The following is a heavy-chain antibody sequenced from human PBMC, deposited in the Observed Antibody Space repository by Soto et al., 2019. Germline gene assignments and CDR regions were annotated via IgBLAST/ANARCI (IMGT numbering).Heavy chain of an antibody. CDR1: GDSISRGGYY. CDR3: VRYGAGGYGLGWFDP. CDR2: IYNTGSN. J-gene: IGHJ5*01. D-gene: IGHD2-15*01. Sequence: QVQLQESGPGLVKPSQTLSLTCTVSGDSISRGGYYYNWIRHLPGKGLEWIGYIYNTGSNNYNPSLKSRVTISVDTSKNQLSLELRFVTAADTAVYYCVRYGAGGYGLGWFDPWGQGTLVTVSS. V-gene: IGHV4-31*03.